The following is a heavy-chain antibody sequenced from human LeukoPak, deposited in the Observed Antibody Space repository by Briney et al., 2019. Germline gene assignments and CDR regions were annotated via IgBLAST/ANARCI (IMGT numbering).Heavy chain of an antibody. J-gene: IGHJ4*02. CDR2: ISVYNGNT. D-gene: IGHD5-12*01. CDR1: GYTFTSYG. V-gene: IGHV1-18*01. Sequence: ASVKVSCKASGYTFTSYGISWVRQAPGQGLEWMGWISVYNGNTNYAQKLQGSVTMTTDTSTRTAYMELRSLRFDDTAVYYCARDSGYSGYVLFDYWGQGTLVTVSS. CDR3: ARDSGYSGYVLFDY.